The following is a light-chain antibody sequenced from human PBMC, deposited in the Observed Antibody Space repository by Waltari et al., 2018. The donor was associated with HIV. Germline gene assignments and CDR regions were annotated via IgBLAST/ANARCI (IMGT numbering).Light chain of an antibody. CDR2: EVN. CDR1: NSDVGHYNL. J-gene: IGLJ1*01. V-gene: IGLV2-23*02. Sequence: QSALTQPASVSGSPGQSLTLSCTGTNSDVGHYNLVSWYQQHPGKAPKLMIYEVNKRPAGISDRFSGSKSDNTASLTISGLQAEDEADYYCCSYASSTTYVFGTGTKITVL. CDR3: CSYASSTTYV.